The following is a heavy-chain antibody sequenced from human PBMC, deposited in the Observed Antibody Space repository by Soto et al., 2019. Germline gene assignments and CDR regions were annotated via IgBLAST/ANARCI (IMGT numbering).Heavy chain of an antibody. D-gene: IGHD2-15*01. J-gene: IGHJ4*02. Sequence: LSLTFTVSGVSINTNNYYWGWVRQPPGKVLEWIGNIFYSGSTFYNPSLRSRLTISVDTSKNRFSLRLNSVTAADAAVYYCAGFVVPASRNTGFDYWGQGTLVTVSS. CDR2: IFYSGST. CDR1: GVSINTNNYY. V-gene: IGHV4-39*01. CDR3: AGFVVPASRNTGFDY.